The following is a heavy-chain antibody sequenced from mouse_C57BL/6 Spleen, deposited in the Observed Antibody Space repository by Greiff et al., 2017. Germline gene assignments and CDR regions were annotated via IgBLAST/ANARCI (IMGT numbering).Heavy chain of an antibody. CDR3: ARSGGDFDY. Sequence: VQLQQSGTELVKPGASVKLSCKASGYTFTSYWMHWVKQRPGQGLEWIGNINPNNGGTSYNQKFKGKATLTVDKSSSTAYMELRSLTSEDSAVYYCARSGGDFDYWGQGTTLTVSS. J-gene: IGHJ2*01. D-gene: IGHD3-1*01. CDR1: GYTFTSYW. V-gene: IGHV1-53*01. CDR2: INPNNGGT.